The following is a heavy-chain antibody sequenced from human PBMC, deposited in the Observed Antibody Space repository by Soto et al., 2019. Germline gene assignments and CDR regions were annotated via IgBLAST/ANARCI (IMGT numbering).Heavy chain of an antibody. Sequence: GGSLRLSCAASGFTFSSYGMHWVRQAPGKGLEWVAVIWYDGSNKYYADSVKGRFTISRDNSKNTLYLQMNSPRAEDTAVYYCARNDYGGNWYDYWGQGTLVTVSS. CDR2: IWYDGSNK. V-gene: IGHV3-33*01. CDR3: ARNDYGGNWYDY. CDR1: GFTFSSYG. J-gene: IGHJ4*02. D-gene: IGHD4-17*01.